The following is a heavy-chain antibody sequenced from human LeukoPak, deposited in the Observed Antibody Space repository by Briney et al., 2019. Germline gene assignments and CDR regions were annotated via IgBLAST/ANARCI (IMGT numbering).Heavy chain of an antibody. CDR2: INHSGST. CDR1: GGSFSGYY. CDR3: ARGPLQNDY. D-gene: IGHD4-11*01. J-gene: IGHJ4*02. V-gene: IGHV4-34*01. Sequence: SETLSLTCAVYGGSFSGYYWSWIRQPPGKGLEWIGEINHSGSTNYNPSLKSRVTISVDTSKNQFSLKLSSVTAADTAEYYCARGPLQNDYWGQGTLVTVSS.